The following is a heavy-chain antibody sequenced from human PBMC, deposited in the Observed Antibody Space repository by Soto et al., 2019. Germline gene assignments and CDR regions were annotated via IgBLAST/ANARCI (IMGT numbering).Heavy chain of an antibody. D-gene: IGHD3-22*01. CDR2: ISYDGSNK. J-gene: IGHJ6*02. CDR1: GFTFSSYG. V-gene: IGHV3-30*18. Sequence: VGSLRLSCAASGFTFSSYGMHWVRQAPGKGLEWVAVISYDGSNKYYADSVKGRFTISRDNSKNTLYLQMNSLRAEDTAVYYCAKSYYYDSSGSIMDVWGQGTTVTSP. CDR3: AKSYYYDSSGSIMDV.